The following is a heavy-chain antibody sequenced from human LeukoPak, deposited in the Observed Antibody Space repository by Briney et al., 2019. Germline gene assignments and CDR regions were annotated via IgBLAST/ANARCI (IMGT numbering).Heavy chain of an antibody. V-gene: IGHV5-51*01. CDR1: GYSFTSYW. Sequence: GESLKISCKGPGYSFTSYWIGWVRQVPGKGLEWMGIIYPGDSDTRYSPSFQGQVTISADKSISTAYLQWSSLKASDTAMYYCARGLYYYDSSGYYRPGGFDYWGQGTLVTVSS. CDR3: ARGLYYYDSSGYYRPGGFDY. J-gene: IGHJ4*02. D-gene: IGHD3-22*01. CDR2: IYPGDSDT.